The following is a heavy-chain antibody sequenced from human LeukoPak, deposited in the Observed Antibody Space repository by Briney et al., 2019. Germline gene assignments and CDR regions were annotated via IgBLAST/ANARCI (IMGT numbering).Heavy chain of an antibody. CDR2: ISGSGSGSST. Sequence: GGSLRLSCGASGFTFSSFSMNWVRQAPGKGLEWVSTISGSGSGSSTYYADSVKGRFTISRDNSKNTLYLQMNSLRAEDTAVYYCAKSGYNRFDYWGQGTLVTVSS. J-gene: IGHJ4*02. D-gene: IGHD5-24*01. CDR3: AKSGYNRFDY. V-gene: IGHV3-23*01. CDR1: GFTFSSFS.